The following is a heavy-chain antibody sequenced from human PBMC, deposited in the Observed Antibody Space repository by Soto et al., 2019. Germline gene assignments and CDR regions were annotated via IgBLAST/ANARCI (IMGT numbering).Heavy chain of an antibody. D-gene: IGHD1-26*01. CDR3: TRVRDSETYFDY. Sequence: VPLVESGGGLVQPGGSLRLSCAASGFTFSNYWMNWVRQGPGKGLVWVSRINSDGSSIDYADSVKGRFTISRDNAKNTLYLQMNSLRAEDTAVYYCTRVRDSETYFDYWGQGTLVTVSS. J-gene: IGHJ4*02. CDR2: INSDGSSI. CDR1: GFTFSNYW. V-gene: IGHV3-74*01.